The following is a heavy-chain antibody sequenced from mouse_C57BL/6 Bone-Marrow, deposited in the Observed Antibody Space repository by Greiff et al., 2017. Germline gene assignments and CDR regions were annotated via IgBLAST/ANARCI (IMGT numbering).Heavy chain of an antibody. V-gene: IGHV5-16*01. J-gene: IGHJ1*03. Sequence: EVQVVESEGGLVQPGSSMKLSCTASGFTFSDYYMAWVRQVPEKGLEWVANINYDGSSTYYLDSLKSRFIISRDNAKNILYLQMSSLKSEDTATYYCARGGGYHWYFDVWGTGTTVTVSS. CDR2: INYDGSST. D-gene: IGHD2-2*01. CDR3: ARGGGYHWYFDV. CDR1: GFTFSDYY.